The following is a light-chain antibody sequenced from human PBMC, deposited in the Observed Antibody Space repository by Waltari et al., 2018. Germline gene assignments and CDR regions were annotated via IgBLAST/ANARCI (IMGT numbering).Light chain of an antibody. J-gene: IGKJ1*01. Sequence: EVVLTQSPATLSLSPGARATLSCRASQNVRHYLAWYQQKPGQAPRLLIFDASNRATGIPDRFSGSGSGTDFTLTIDSLEADDFAVYYCQQRDEWPRTFGQGTQVEIK. CDR1: QNVRHY. V-gene: IGKV3-11*01. CDR2: DAS. CDR3: QQRDEWPRT.